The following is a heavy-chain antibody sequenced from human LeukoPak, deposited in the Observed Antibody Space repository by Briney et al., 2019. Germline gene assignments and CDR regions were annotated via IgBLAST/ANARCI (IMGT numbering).Heavy chain of an antibody. J-gene: IGHJ5*02. V-gene: IGHV1-8*03. D-gene: IGHD1-1*01. CDR1: GYTFTSYD. CDR2: MNPNSGNT. Sequence: ASVKVSCKASGYTFTSYDINWVRQATGQGLEWMGWMNPNSGNTGYAQKFQGRVTITRNTSISTAYMELSSLRSEDTAVYYCARGQRPPYNWFDPWGQGTLVTVSS. CDR3: ARGQRPPYNWFDP.